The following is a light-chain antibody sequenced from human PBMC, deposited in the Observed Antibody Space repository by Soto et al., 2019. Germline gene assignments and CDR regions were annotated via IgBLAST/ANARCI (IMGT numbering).Light chain of an antibody. Sequence: QSVMTQPPSVSAAPGQKVTISCSGSSSNIGGNSVSWYQQLPGTAPKLLIYDDDKRPSGIPDRFSGSKSGTSATLGITGFQTGDEADYYCGSWDSSLSAMVFGGGTKVTVL. CDR2: DDD. V-gene: IGLV1-51*01. CDR1: SSNIGGNS. CDR3: GSWDSSLSAMV. J-gene: IGLJ2*01.